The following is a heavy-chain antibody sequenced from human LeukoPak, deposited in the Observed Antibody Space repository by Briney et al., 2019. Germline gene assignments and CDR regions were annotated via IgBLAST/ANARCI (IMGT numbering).Heavy chain of an antibody. CDR3: AWTYYYDSSGYYRDY. Sequence: GESLKISCKGSGYGFTSYWISWVRQMPGKGLEWMGRIDPSDSYTNYSPSFQGHVTISADKSISTAYLQWSSLKASDTAMYYCAWTYYYDSSGYYRDYWGQGTLVTVSS. J-gene: IGHJ4*02. CDR1: GYGFTSYW. D-gene: IGHD3-22*01. CDR2: IDPSDSYT. V-gene: IGHV5-10-1*01.